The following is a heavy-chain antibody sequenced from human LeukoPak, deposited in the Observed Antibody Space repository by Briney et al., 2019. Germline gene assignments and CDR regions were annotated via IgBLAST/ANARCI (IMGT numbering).Heavy chain of an antibody. CDR3: ARDLDSSGYYQEGFQH. CDR1: GGSFSGYS. J-gene: IGHJ1*01. D-gene: IGHD3-22*01. V-gene: IGHV4-34*01. Sequence: SETLSLTCAVYGGSFSGYSWNWIRQPPVKGLEWIGEINHSGGTNYNPSLKSRVTISVDTSKKQFSLKLSSVTAADTAVYYCARDLDSSGYYQEGFQHWGQGTLVTVSS. CDR2: INHSGGT.